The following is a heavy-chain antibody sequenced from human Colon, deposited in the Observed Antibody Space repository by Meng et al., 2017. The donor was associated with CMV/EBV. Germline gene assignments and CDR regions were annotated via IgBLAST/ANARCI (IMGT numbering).Heavy chain of an antibody. CDR3: MNRAYSQGQDF. Sequence: SETLSLTCTVSGGSISTSSYFWGWIRQPPGKGLEWSATIDYSGRTDYNPSLQRRVTMSVDTSKNQFSLNVTSVTAADTAVYYCMNRAYSQGQDFWGQGMLVTVSS. D-gene: IGHD5-12*01. CDR1: GGSISTSSYF. V-gene: IGHV4-39*07. CDR2: IDYSGRT. J-gene: IGHJ4*02.